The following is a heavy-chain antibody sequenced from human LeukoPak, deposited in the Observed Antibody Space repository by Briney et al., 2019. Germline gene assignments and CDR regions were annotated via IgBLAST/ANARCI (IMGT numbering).Heavy chain of an antibody. CDR3: AKPNSDSSLYYFDY. CDR2: IGGSGVRT. D-gene: IGHD2-8*01. V-gene: IGHV3-23*01. J-gene: IGHJ4*02. CDR1: GFTFSSYA. Sequence: GGSLRLSCAASGFTFSSYAMSWVRQAPGKGLEWVASIGGSGVRTDYAGSVKGRFTISRDNSKNTLYVHVNSLRAEDTAVYYCAKPNSDSSLYYFDYWGQGTLVTVSS.